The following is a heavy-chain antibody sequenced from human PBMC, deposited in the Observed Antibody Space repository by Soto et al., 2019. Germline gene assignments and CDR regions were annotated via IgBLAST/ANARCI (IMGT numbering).Heavy chain of an antibody. D-gene: IGHD1-26*01. V-gene: IGHV4-34*01. CDR2: INHSGST. Sequence: QVKLHRWGAGLLKPSETLSLTSAAYGGSFSGSYWGWFRQPQGKGLGWIGEINHSGSTNYTPSLKSRVTISVDTSKNQFSLKLSSVTAADTAVYYCARGLLVGANHWGQGTLVTVSS. CDR1: GGSFSGSY. J-gene: IGHJ4*02. CDR3: ARGLLVGANH.